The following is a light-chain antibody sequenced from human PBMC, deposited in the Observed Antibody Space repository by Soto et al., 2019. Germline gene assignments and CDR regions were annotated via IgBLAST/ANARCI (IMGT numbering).Light chain of an antibody. CDR1: QNISSY. Sequence: IVLAQSQATLSLSPGKRATLSCRASQNISSYLAWYQQKPGQAPRLLIYGASSRATGIPDRFSGSGSGTDFALTISRLEPEDFAVYYCQQHGSSPITFGQGTRLEI. J-gene: IGKJ5*01. V-gene: IGKV3-20*01. CDR2: GAS. CDR3: QQHGSSPIT.